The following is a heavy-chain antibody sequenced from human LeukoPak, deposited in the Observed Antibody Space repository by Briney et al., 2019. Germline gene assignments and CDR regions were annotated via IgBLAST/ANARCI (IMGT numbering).Heavy chain of an antibody. CDR3: AKVRGSNWDPFDY. Sequence: PGGSLRLSCAASGFSFSSYAMSWVRQAPGKWLEWVSTIIGSGSSTYYADSVKGRFTISRDNAKNTLYLQMSSLRAEDTAVYYCAKVRGSNWDPFDYWGQGTLVTVSS. D-gene: IGHD1-1*01. V-gene: IGHV3-23*01. CDR1: GFSFSSYA. J-gene: IGHJ4*02. CDR2: IIGSGSST.